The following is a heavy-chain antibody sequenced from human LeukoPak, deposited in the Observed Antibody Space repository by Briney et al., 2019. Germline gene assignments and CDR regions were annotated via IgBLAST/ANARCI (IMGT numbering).Heavy chain of an antibody. J-gene: IGHJ4*02. Sequence: GGSLRLSCAASGFTFSSYAMSWVRQAPGKGLEWVSAISGSGGSTYYADSVKGRFTISRDNSKNTLYLQMNSLRAEDTAVYYCAKAKTTVTTGYYFDYWGQGTLVTVFS. CDR2: ISGSGGST. CDR1: GFTFSSYA. D-gene: IGHD4-17*01. V-gene: IGHV3-23*01. CDR3: AKAKTTVTTGYYFDY.